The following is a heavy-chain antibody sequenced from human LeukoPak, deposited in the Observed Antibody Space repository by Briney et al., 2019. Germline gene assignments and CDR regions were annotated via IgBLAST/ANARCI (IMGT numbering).Heavy chain of an antibody. D-gene: IGHD6-19*01. Sequence: GESLKISCKGSGYSFTSYWIGWVRQMPGKGLEWMGIIYPGDSDTRYSPSFQGQVTISADKSISTAYLQWSSLKASDTAMYYCARGPGTKTSSGSRYDYWGQGTLVTVSS. V-gene: IGHV5-51*01. CDR2: IYPGDSDT. J-gene: IGHJ4*02. CDR3: ARGPGTKTSSGSRYDY. CDR1: GYSFTSYW.